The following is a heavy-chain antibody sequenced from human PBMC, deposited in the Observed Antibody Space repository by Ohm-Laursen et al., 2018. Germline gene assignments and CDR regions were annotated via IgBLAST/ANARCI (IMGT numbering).Heavy chain of an antibody. CDR2: VYPGDSDT. Sequence: GESLRISCKGSGYSFTSYWIGWVRQMPGKGLEYMGIVYPGDSDTRYSPSFQGQVTISVDKSISTAYLQWSSLKASDTAMYYCARPGKDWELLPAYWGQGTLVTVSS. CDR1: GYSFTSYW. CDR3: ARPGKDWELLPAY. V-gene: IGHV5-51*01. J-gene: IGHJ4*02. D-gene: IGHD3-10*01.